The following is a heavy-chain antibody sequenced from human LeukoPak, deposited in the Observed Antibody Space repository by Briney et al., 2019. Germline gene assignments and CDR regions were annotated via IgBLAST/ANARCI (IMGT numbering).Heavy chain of an antibody. CDR3: ATRREDYYDSSGY. CDR1: GYTFTSYD. V-gene: IGHV1-8*01. D-gene: IGHD3-22*01. CDR2: MNPNSGNT. J-gene: IGHJ4*02. Sequence: GASVKVSCKASGYTFTSYDINWVRQATGQGLEWMGWMNPNSGNTGYAQKFQGRVTMTRNTSISTAYMELSSLRSEGTAVYYCATRREDYYDSSGYWGQGTLVTVSS.